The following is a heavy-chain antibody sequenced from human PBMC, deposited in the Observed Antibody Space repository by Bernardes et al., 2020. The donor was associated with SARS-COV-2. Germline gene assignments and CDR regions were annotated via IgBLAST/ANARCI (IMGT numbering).Heavy chain of an antibody. Sequence: SDTLSLTCTVSGGSISSGDYYWSWIRQPTGKGLEWIGYIYYSGSTYYNPSLKSRVTISVDTSKNQFSLKLSSVTAADTAVYYCARETGSITIFGVVRYGMDVWGQGTTVTGSS. CDR2: IYYSGST. CDR1: GGSISSGDYY. CDR3: ARETGSITIFGVVRYGMDV. J-gene: IGHJ6*02. D-gene: IGHD3-3*01. V-gene: IGHV4-30-4*02.